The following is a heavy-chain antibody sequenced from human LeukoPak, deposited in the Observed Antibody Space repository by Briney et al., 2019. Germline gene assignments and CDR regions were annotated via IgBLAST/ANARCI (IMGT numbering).Heavy chain of an antibody. CDR2: IYYSGST. CDR3: ARLSVIVGAALEYYYYYMDV. D-gene: IGHD1-26*01. J-gene: IGHJ6*03. V-gene: IGHV4-39*07. CDR1: GGSISSSSYY. Sequence: SETLSLTCTVSGGSISSSSYYWGWIRQPPGKGLEWIGSIYYSGSTYYNPSLKSRVTISADKSKNQVSLKLTSVTAADTAVYYCARLSVIVGAALEYYYYYMDVWGQGTTVTVSS.